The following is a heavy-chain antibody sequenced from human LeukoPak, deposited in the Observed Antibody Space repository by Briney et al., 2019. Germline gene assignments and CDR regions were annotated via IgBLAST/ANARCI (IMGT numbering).Heavy chain of an antibody. D-gene: IGHD1-26*01. V-gene: IGHV4-34*01. CDR1: GGSFSHVY. J-gene: IGHJ3*02. CDR2: INERGNT. Sequence: SETLSLTCAVHGGSFSHVYWNWIRQPPGKELEWIGEINERGNTNYNPSLRSRVSISVDTSKKEFSLRLSSVTAADTAVYYCARVRNGTYSFDIWGQGTMVTVSS. CDR3: ARVRNGTYSFDI.